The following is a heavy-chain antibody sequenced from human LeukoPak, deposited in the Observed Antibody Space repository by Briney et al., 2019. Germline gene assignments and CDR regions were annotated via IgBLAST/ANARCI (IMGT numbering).Heavy chain of an antibody. J-gene: IGHJ4*02. D-gene: IGHD5-18*01. CDR1: GFTFRTYG. CDR2: ISYDGSNK. Sequence: GGSLRLSCAASGFTFRTYGIHWVRQAPGKGLEWVAVISYDGSNKYYAGSVKGRFTISRDNSKNTLYLQMNSLKPEDTAVYYCAKGKPSSLWPPFDDWGQGTLVTVSS. CDR3: AKGKPSSLWPPFDD. V-gene: IGHV3-30*18.